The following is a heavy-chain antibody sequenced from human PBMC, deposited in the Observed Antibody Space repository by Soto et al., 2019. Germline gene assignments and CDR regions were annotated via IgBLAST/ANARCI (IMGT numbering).Heavy chain of an antibody. CDR2: ISESGSSI. D-gene: IGHD3-22*01. Sequence: EVQLLESGGGLVQPGGSLRLSCAASGFTFSSYAMSWVRQAPGKGLEWVSYISESGSSIFYADSVKGRFTVSRDSARKSLYLHMSSLRVEDTAVYYCARDTAFINSGFFDAWGQGTPVTVSS. CDR1: GFTFSSYA. V-gene: IGHV3-48*04. CDR3: ARDTAFINSGFFDA. J-gene: IGHJ5*02.